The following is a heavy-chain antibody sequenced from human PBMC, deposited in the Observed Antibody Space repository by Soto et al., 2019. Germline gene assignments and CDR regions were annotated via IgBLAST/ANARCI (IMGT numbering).Heavy chain of an antibody. V-gene: IGHV4-34*01. CDR3: ARARKLEWLLPLHNYSYGMDV. CDR2: INHSGST. Sequence: SETLSLTCAVYGGSFSGYYWSWIRQPPGKGLEWIGEINHSGSTNYNPSLKSRVTISVDTSKNQFSLKLSSVTAADTAVYYCARARKLEWLLPLHNYSYGMDVWGQGTTVTVSS. D-gene: IGHD3-3*01. CDR1: GGSFSGYY. J-gene: IGHJ6*02.